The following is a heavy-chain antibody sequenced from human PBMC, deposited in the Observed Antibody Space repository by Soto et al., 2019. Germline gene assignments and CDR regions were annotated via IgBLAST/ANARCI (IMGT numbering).Heavy chain of an antibody. CDR2: ISLSRGYT. V-gene: IGHV3-11*06. J-gene: IGHJ4*02. Sequence: SLRLCCAASRVIVSDFDMGWIRQAPGKGLEWVSYISLSRGYTKYADSVKGRFTISRDNTKNLLYLQMNSLRAEDTAVYYCARSVDLDHWGQGTLVTGSS. D-gene: IGHD2-15*01. CDR1: RVIVSDFD. CDR3: ARSVDLDH.